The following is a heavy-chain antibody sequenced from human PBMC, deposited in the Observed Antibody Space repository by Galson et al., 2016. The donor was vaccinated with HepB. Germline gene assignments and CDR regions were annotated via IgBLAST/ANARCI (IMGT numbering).Heavy chain of an antibody. J-gene: IGHJ4*02. CDR3: ARRHEYCPPVGCSVDY. CDR1: GFTFSGYG. Sequence: SLRLSCAASGFTFSGYGMHWVRQAPGKGLEWVAADPVPGGRNFYADVVKGRFTISRDSAKNMLFLQMSSLRDDETAVYFCARRHEYCPPVGCSVDYWGQGTLVSVSS. D-gene: IGHD2/OR15-2a*01. V-gene: IGHV3-30*03. CDR2: DPVPGGRN.